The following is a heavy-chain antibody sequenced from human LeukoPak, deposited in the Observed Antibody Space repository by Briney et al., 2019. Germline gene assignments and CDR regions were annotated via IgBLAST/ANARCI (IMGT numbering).Heavy chain of an antibody. CDR3: ARVVTEDDAFDI. D-gene: IGHD5-18*01. V-gene: IGHV1-18*01. CDR1: GYTFTSYG. Sequence: ASVKDSCKASGYTFTSYGISWVRQAPGQGLEWMGWISAYNGNTNYAQKLQGRVTMTTDTSTSTAYMELRSLRSDDTAVYYCARVVTEDDAFDIWGQGTMVTVSS. CDR2: ISAYNGNT. J-gene: IGHJ3*02.